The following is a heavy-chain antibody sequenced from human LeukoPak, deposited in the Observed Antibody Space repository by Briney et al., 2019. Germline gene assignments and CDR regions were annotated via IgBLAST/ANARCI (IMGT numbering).Heavy chain of an antibody. V-gene: IGHV3-23*01. Sequence: GGSLRLSCAASGFTFSSYAMSWVRQAPGKGLEWVSAISGSGGSTYYADSVKGRFTIPRDNSKNTLYLQMNSLRAEDTAVYYCAKTRGETGYYTRGFPSDYWGQGTLVTVSS. CDR1: GFTFSSYA. D-gene: IGHD3/OR15-3a*01. CDR2: ISGSGGST. J-gene: IGHJ4*02. CDR3: AKTRGETGYYTRGFPSDY.